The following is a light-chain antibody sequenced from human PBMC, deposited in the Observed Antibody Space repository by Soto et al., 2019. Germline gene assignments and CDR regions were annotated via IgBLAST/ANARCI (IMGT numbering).Light chain of an antibody. J-gene: IGKJ1*01. CDR3: EQYAGSPRT. Sequence: IVLTQSPDTLSLSPGERATLSCRASQSVSNSDLAWYQQKRGQAPRLLIYAASYRATGIPDRFSGSGSVTDFTLTISRLEPEDCAVYYCEQYAGSPRTFGQGTKVEIK. CDR2: AAS. CDR1: QSVSNSD. V-gene: IGKV3-20*01.